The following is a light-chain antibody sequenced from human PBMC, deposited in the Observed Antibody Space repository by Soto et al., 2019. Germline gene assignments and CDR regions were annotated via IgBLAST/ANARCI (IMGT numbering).Light chain of an antibody. V-gene: IGLV3-21*02. Sequence: SYELTQPPSVSVAPGQTATVTCGGNNVGSKSVHWYQQKPGQAPVLVVYDDSDRPSGIPERFSGSNSGNTATLTISRVEAADEADYYCQVWDTTSDQGVFGTGTKLTVL. J-gene: IGLJ1*01. CDR2: DDS. CDR1: NVGSKS. CDR3: QVWDTTSDQGV.